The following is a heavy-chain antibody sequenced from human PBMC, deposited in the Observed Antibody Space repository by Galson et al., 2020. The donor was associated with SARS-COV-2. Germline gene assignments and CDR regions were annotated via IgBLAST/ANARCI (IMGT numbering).Heavy chain of an antibody. CDR1: GYRFTSYW. CDR2: IYPGDSDT. CDR3: ARQSGLLWFGELLYKRGAFDY. D-gene: IGHD3-10*01. J-gene: IGHJ4*02. Sequence: GESLKISCKGSGYRFTSYWIGWVRQMPGKGLEWMGIIYPGDSDTRYSPSFQGQVTISADKSISTAYLQWSSLKASDTAMYYCARQSGLLWFGELLYKRGAFDYWGQGTLVTVSS. V-gene: IGHV5-51*01.